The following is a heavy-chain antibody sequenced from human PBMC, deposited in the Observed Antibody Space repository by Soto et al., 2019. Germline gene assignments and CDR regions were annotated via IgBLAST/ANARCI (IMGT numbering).Heavy chain of an antibody. CDR1: GFTFSSFA. CDR2: ISSSGETT. Sequence: EVQLLESGGGLVQPWGSLRLSCAASGFTFSSFAMTWVRQAPGEGLEWVSSISSSGETTYYSDSVKGRFTISRDISKNMVYLQMTSLRAEDTAVYFCVQDWTGNSCPCMVVWGQGTTVTVSS. J-gene: IGHJ6*02. D-gene: IGHD6-13*01. V-gene: IGHV3-23*01. CDR3: VQDWTGNSCPCMVV.